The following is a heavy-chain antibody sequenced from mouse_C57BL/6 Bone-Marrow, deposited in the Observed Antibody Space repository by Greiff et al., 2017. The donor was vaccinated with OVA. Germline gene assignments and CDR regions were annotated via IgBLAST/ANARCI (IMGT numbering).Heavy chain of an antibody. CDR1: GFTFSSYG. Sequence: EVMLVESGGDLVKPGGSLKLSCAASGFTFSSYGMSWVRQTPGKRLEWVATISSGGSYTYYPDSVKGRFTISRDNAKNTLYLQMSSLKSEDTAMYYCARQGRWLLTFYYAMYYWGQGTSVTVSS. V-gene: IGHV5-6*02. D-gene: IGHD2-3*01. CDR2: ISSGGSYT. CDR3: ARQGRWLLTFYYAMYY. J-gene: IGHJ4*01.